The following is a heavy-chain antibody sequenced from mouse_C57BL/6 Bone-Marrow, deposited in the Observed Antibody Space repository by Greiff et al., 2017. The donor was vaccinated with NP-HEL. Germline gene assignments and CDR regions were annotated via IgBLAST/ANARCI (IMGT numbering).Heavy chain of an antibody. CDR1: GYTFTSYW. V-gene: IGHV1-7*01. CDR3: ARCDGYYDYFDY. J-gene: IGHJ2*01. D-gene: IGHD2-3*01. Sequence: QVQLKQSGAELAKPGASVKLSCKASGYTFTSYWMHWVKQRPGQGLEWIGYINPSSGYTKYNQKFKDKATLTVDKSSSTAYMQLSSLTSEDSAVYYCARCDGYYDYFDYWGQGTTLTVSS. CDR2: INPSSGYT.